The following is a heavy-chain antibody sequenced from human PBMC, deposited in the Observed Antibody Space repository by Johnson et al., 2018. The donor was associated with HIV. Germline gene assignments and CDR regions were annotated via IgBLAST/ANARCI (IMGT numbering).Heavy chain of an antibody. Sequence: QVQLVESGGGVVQPGRSLRLSCAASGFTFSSYAMHWVRQAPGKGLEWVAVISYAGSNKNYADSVKGRFSITRDNSKNTGYLQMNSLKTEDTAVYYCTTEDPRGYGYLFSFGDAFDIWGQGTMVTVSS. J-gene: IGHJ3*02. CDR3: TTEDPRGYGYLFSFGDAFDI. CDR1: GFTFSSYA. CDR2: ISYAGSNK. D-gene: IGHD5-18*01. V-gene: IGHV3-30-3*01.